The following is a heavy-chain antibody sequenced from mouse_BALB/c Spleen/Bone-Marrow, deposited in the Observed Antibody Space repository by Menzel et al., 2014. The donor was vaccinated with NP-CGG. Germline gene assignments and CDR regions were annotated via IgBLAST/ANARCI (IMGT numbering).Heavy chain of an antibody. Sequence: VQLQQSGAELVKPGASVKLSRTASGFNIKDTYMHWVKQGPEQGLEWIGRIDPANGNTKYDPKFQGKATITADTSSNTAYLQLSSLTSEDTAVYYCASYRYAWYFDVWGAGTTVTVSS. V-gene: IGHV14-3*02. D-gene: IGHD2-14*01. CDR1: GFNIKDTY. CDR2: IDPANGNT. J-gene: IGHJ1*01. CDR3: ASYRYAWYFDV.